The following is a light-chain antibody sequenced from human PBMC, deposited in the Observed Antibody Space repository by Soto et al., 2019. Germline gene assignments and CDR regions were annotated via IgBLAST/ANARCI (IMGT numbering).Light chain of an antibody. CDR1: SSNIGAGYD. CDR2: GNS. J-gene: IGLJ1*01. Sequence: QSVLTQPPSVSGAPGQRVTISCTGSSSNIGAGYDVNWYQQLPGTAPKLLIDGNSNRPSGVPDRFSGSKSGTSASLAITGLQAEDEADYDCQSYDSSLSGSGVFGTGTKVTVL. CDR3: QSYDSSLSGSGV. V-gene: IGLV1-40*01.